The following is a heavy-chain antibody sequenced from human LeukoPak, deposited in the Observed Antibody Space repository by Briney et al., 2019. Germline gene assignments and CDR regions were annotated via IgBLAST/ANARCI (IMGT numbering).Heavy chain of an antibody. CDR3: AGERGEEYSSGWYKTNYFYN. V-gene: IGHV4-34*01. Sequence: SETLSLTCAVYGGSFSGYYWAWIRQPPGKGLEWIASGDYSGGTYYNPSLESRVAISADMSKNQISLKLTSVTGADTAVYYCAGERGEEYSSGWYKTNYFYNWGQGIRVTVSS. D-gene: IGHD6-19*01. CDR1: GGSFSGYY. CDR2: GDYSGGT. J-gene: IGHJ4*02.